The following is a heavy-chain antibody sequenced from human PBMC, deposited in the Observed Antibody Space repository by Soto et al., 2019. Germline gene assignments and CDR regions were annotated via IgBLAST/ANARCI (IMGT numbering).Heavy chain of an antibody. CDR1: GYTLNSYG. CDR3: ARDRGGYDSNYYYYYYMDV. CDR2: ISSYNGNT. V-gene: IGHV1-18*01. Sequence: GASVKVSCKTSGYTLNSYGISWLRQAPGQGLEWMGWISSYNGNTDCAQKLQDRLTMTTDTSASTAYMELSSLRSEDTAVYYCARDRGGYDSNYYYYYYMDVWGKGTTVTVSS. D-gene: IGHD5-12*01. J-gene: IGHJ6*03.